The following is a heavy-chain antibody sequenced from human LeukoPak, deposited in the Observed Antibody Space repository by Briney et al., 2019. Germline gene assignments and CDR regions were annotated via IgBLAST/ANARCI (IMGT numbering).Heavy chain of an antibody. V-gene: IGHV5-51*01. CDR3: ARQSVPYYYDSSGYFYFDY. J-gene: IGHJ4*02. CDR1: GYSFTSYW. Sequence: GESLKISCKGSGYSFTSYWIGWVRQMPGKGLEWMGIIYPGDSDTRYSPSFQGQVTISADKSISTAYLQWSSLKASDTAMYYCARQSVPYYYDSSGYFYFDYWGQGTLVTVSS. CDR2: IYPGDSDT. D-gene: IGHD3-22*01.